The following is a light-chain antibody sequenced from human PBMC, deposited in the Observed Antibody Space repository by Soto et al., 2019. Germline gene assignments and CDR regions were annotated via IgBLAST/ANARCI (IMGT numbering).Light chain of an antibody. V-gene: IGLV2-8*01. CDR1: STDIGGYNY. J-gene: IGLJ2*01. CDR3: SSYAGSGTYVV. CDR2: DVT. Sequence: QSALTQPPSASGSPGQSVTISCTGTSTDIGGYNYVSWYQHHPGKAPKLMIFDVTKRPAGVPDRFSGSKSGNTASLTVSGLQADDEAAYYCSSYAGSGTYVVFGGGTQLTVL.